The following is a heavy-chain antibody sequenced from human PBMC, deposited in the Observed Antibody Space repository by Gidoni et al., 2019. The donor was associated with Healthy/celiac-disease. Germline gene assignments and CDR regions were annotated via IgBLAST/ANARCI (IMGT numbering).Heavy chain of an antibody. CDR2: ISGSGGST. CDR1: GFTFSSYA. Sequence: EVQLLESGGGLVQPGGSLRLSCAAPGFTFSSYAMSWVRQAPGQGLEWVAAISGSGGSTYYADSVKGRFTISRDNSKNTLYLQMNSLRAEDTAVYYCAKAHVLGGVFYWGQGTLVTVSS. J-gene: IGHJ4*02. CDR3: AKAHVLGGVFY. D-gene: IGHD2-15*01. V-gene: IGHV3-23*01.